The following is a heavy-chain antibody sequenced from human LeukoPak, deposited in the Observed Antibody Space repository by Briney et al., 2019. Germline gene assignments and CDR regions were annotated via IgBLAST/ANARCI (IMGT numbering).Heavy chain of an antibody. J-gene: IGHJ4*02. CDR3: AKGDYYDFDY. D-gene: IGHD3-10*01. CDR2: ITSGVGIT. V-gene: IGHV3-23*01. Sequence: GGSLRLSCAASGFTFSGYEMIWVRQAPGKGLEWVSIITSGVGITYYADSVKGRFTISRDNSKNTLYLQMNSLRAEDTAVYYCAKGDYYDFDYWGQGTLVTVSS. CDR1: GFTFSGYE.